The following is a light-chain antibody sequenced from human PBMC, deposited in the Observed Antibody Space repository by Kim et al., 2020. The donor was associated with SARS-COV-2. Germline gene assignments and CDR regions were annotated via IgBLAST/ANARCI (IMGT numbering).Light chain of an antibody. CDR3: QQYDRTPET. Sequence: EIVLTQSPGTLSLSPGERATLSCRASQSVSSSYLGWYQQRPGQAPRLLIYGASSRATGIPDRFSGSGSGTDFTLTISRLEAEDFAVYYCQQYDRTPETFGQGTKVDIK. J-gene: IGKJ1*01. CDR2: GAS. CDR1: QSVSSSY. V-gene: IGKV3-20*01.